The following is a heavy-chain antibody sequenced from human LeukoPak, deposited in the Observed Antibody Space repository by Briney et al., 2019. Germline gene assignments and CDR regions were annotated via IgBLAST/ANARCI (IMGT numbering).Heavy chain of an antibody. Sequence: PGGSLRLSCAASGFGFSSHWMHWVRQAPGKGLVWVSRSNSDGSVRNYADSVEGRFIISRDNAKNTLYLQMNNLGVEDTAVYFRARDPSVNNAIGYNWFDHWGQGALVTVSS. V-gene: IGHV3-74*01. J-gene: IGHJ5*02. CDR1: GFGFSSHW. CDR3: ARDPSVNNAIGYNWFDH. D-gene: IGHD2/OR15-2a*01. CDR2: SNSDGSVR.